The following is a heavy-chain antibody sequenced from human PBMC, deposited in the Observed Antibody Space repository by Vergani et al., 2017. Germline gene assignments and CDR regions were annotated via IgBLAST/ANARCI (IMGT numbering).Heavy chain of an antibody. CDR1: GFTFSSYA. V-gene: IGHV3-23*01. J-gene: IGHJ4*02. CDR2: ISGSGGST. CDR3: AKVRWELRFPNGVDY. D-gene: IGHD3-3*01. Sequence: EVQLLESGGGLVQPGGSLRLSCAASGFTFSSYAMSWVRQAPGKGLEWVSAISGSGGSTYYADSVKGRFTISRDNAKNSLYLQMNSLRAEDTAVYYCAKVRWELRFPNGVDYWGQGTLVTVSS.